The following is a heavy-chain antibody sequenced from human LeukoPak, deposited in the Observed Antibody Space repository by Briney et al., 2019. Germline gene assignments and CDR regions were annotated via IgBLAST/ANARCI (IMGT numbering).Heavy chain of an antibody. V-gene: IGHV3-48*01. Sequence: PGGSLRLSCAASGFTFSTYSMNWVRQAPGKGLEWISYISVGSNTIYYADSVKGRFIISRDNAKNSLSLQMNSLRAEDTAVYYCARDKGHCSGGSCYLDVFDMWGQGTMVTVSS. CDR3: ARDKGHCSGGSCYLDVFDM. CDR2: ISVGSNTI. CDR1: GFTFSTYS. J-gene: IGHJ3*02. D-gene: IGHD2-15*01.